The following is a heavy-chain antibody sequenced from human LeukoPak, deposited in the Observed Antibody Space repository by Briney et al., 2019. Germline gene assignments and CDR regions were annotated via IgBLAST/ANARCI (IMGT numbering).Heavy chain of an antibody. D-gene: IGHD1-7*01. CDR3: ATAGNYRFAY. J-gene: IGHJ4*02. Sequence: GGSLRLSCAASGFTFSDYYMSWIRQAPGKGLEWVSYISSSSSYTNYADSVKGRFTISRDNAKNSLYLQMNSLRAEDTAVYYCATAGNYRFAYWGQGTLVTVSS. V-gene: IGHV3-11*05. CDR2: ISSSSSYT. CDR1: GFTFSDYY.